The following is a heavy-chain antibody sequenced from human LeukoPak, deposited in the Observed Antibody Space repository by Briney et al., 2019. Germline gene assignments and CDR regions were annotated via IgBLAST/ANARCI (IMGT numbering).Heavy chain of an antibody. D-gene: IGHD6-13*01. CDR3: AKGSSSSRPYYFDY. V-gene: IGHV3-23*01. CDR1: GFTVNNNF. CDR2: ITDSSTST. J-gene: IGHJ4*02. Sequence: GGSLRLSCVASGFTVNNNFMNWVRQAPGKGLEWVSAITDSSTSTYYADSVKGRFTISRHNSKNTLYLQMNSLRAEDTAVYYCAKGSSSSRPYYFDYWGQGTLVTVSS.